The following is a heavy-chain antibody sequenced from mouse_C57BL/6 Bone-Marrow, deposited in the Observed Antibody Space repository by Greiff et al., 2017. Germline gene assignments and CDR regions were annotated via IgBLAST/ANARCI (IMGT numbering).Heavy chain of an antibody. Sequence: QVQLKESGPGLVQPSQSLSITCTVSGFSLTSYGVHWVRQSPGKGLEWLGVIWSGGSTDYNAAFISRLSISKDNSKSQVFFKMNSLQADDTAIYYCARRGADYLWCFDVWGTGTTVTVSS. CDR2: IWSGGST. CDR1: GFSLTSYG. CDR3: ARRGADYLWCFDV. D-gene: IGHD2-4*01. J-gene: IGHJ1*03. V-gene: IGHV2-2*01.